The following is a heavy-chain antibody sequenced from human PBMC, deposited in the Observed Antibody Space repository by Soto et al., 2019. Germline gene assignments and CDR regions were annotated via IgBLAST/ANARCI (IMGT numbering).Heavy chain of an antibody. CDR2: ISAYNGNT. J-gene: IGHJ5*02. CDR1: GYTFTSYG. CDR3: ARVSEYYGSGSYYNGGWFDP. V-gene: IGHV1-18*01. D-gene: IGHD3-10*01. Sequence: QVQLVQSGAEVKKPGASVKVSCKASGYTFTSYGISWVRQAPGQGLEWMGWISAYNGNTNYAQKLQGRVTMTTDTPTSTSYMELRSLRSDDTAVYYCARVSEYYGSGSYYNGGWFDPWGQGTLVTVSS.